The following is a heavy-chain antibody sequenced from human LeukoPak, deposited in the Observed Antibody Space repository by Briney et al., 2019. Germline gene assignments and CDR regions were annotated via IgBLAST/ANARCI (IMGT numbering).Heavy chain of an antibody. J-gene: IGHJ4*02. CDR2: ISGSGCST. CDR3: EKGPGYCSSITCYGGGFDY. CDR1: GFTFSSFA. D-gene: IGHD2-2*01. V-gene: IGHV3-23*01. Sequence: GGSLRLSCAASGFTFSSFAMSWVPQAPGKRLEWVSTISGSGCSTYCADSVKGRFTISRDNSKNRLYPPMNSQRAEDPAVYYCEKGPGYCSSITCYGGGFDYWGQGTLVTVSS.